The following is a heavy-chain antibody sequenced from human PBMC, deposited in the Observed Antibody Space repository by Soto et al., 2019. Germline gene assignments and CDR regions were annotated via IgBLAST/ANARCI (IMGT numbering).Heavy chain of an antibody. CDR3: ARYSSASGWLDP. J-gene: IGHJ5*02. V-gene: IGHV3-7*01. Sequence: DVQLVESGGGLVQPGGSLRLSCAASGFTFNSYWMTWLRQAPGKGLEWVANIKPDGSEEHYVDSVRGRFTISRDNAKNSLHLQMNNLRAEDTAVYFCARYSSASGWLDPWGHGTLVTVST. CDR2: IKPDGSEE. CDR1: GFTFNSYW. D-gene: IGHD6-6*01.